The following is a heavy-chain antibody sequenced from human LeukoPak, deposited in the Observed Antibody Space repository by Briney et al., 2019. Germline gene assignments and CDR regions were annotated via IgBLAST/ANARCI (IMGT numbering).Heavy chain of an antibody. CDR3: AKETGRWELE. J-gene: IGHJ4*02. D-gene: IGHD1-26*01. Sequence: PGRSLRLSCAISGYLLSIYGIHWVSQAPGKALEWVAVISNDGSNKYYADSVKGRFTISRDNSKNPLYLQMNSLRAEDTAVYYCAKETGRWELEWGQGTLVTVSS. V-gene: IGHV3-30*18. CDR1: GYLLSIYG. CDR2: ISNDGSNK.